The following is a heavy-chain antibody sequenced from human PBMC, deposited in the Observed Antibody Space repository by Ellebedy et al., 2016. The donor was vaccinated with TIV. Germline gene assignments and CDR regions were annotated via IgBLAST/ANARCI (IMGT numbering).Heavy chain of an antibody. D-gene: IGHD4-17*01. CDR1: GGSISSYY. CDR2: IKSKTDGGTT. V-gene: IGHV3-15*01. Sequence: ETLSLXXTVSGGSISSYYWSWIRQPAGKGLEWVGRIKSKTDGGTTDYAAPVKGRFTISRDDSKNTLYLQMNSLKTEDTAVYYCTTDTVTSYFDLWGRGTLVTVSS. CDR3: TTDTVTSYFDL. J-gene: IGHJ2*01.